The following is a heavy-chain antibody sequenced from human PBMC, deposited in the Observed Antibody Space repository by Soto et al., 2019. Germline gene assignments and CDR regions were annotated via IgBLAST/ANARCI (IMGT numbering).Heavy chain of an antibody. J-gene: IGHJ4*02. CDR2: FDPEDGET. Sequence: GASAKVSCKVSGYTLTELSMHWVRQAPGKGLEWMGGFDPEDGETIYAQKFQGRVTMTEDTSTDTAYMELSSLRSEDTAVYYCATEQYYYDSSGYSVFDYWGQGTLVTVSS. CDR1: GYTLTELS. V-gene: IGHV1-24*01. D-gene: IGHD3-22*01. CDR3: ATEQYYYDSSGYSVFDY.